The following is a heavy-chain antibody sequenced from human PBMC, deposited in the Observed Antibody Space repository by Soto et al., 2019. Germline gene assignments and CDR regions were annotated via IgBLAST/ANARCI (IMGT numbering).Heavy chain of an antibody. J-gene: IGHJ5*02. V-gene: IGHV3-74*01. D-gene: IGHD2-8*02. CDR3: ARDVSLVFDP. CDR2: INNDGSNT. Sequence: SGGSLRLSCVASGFTLSSYWMHWVRQAPGKGPVWVSHINNDGSNTNYADSVKGRFTISRDNAKNTLYLQMNSLRAEDTAVYYCARDVSLVFDPWGQGTLVTVSS. CDR1: GFTLSSYW.